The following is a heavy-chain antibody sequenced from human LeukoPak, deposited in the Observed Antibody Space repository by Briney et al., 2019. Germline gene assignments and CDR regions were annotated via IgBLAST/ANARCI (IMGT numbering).Heavy chain of an antibody. Sequence: SETLSLTCTVSGGSISSYYWSWIRQPAGKGLEWIGRISTSGSTNYNPSLKSRVTMSVDTSKNQFSLKLSSVTAADTAVYYCARGSDYGMRGAFDIWGQGTMVTVSS. CDR2: ISTSGST. CDR1: GGSISSYY. CDR3: ARGSDYGMRGAFDI. D-gene: IGHD4-17*01. V-gene: IGHV4-4*07. J-gene: IGHJ3*02.